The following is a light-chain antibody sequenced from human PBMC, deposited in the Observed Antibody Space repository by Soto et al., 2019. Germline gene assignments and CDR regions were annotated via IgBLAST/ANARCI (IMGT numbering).Light chain of an antibody. CDR3: CSYAGGYTYV. Sequence: QSALTQPRSVSGSPGQSVTISCAGTTSDVGGYNYVSWYQQHPGKAPKVMIYDVSKRPSGVPDRFSGSKSGNTASLTISGLHAEDEADYYCCSYAGGYTYVFGTGTKVTVL. J-gene: IGLJ1*01. CDR2: DVS. CDR1: TSDVGGYNY. V-gene: IGLV2-11*01.